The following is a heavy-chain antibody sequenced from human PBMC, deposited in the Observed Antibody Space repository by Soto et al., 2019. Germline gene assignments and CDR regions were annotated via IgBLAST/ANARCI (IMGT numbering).Heavy chain of an antibody. CDR3: ARALVAFDI. D-gene: IGHD2-15*01. J-gene: IGHJ3*02. CDR2: IYYSGST. CDR1: GGSVSSGSYY. V-gene: IGHV4-61*01. Sequence: QVQLQESGPGLVKPSETLSLTCTVSGGSVSSGSYYWSWIRQPPGKGLEWIGYIYYSGSTNYNPSLKSRVTISVDTSKNQFSLKLSSVTAADTDVYYCARALVAFDIWGQGTMVTVSS.